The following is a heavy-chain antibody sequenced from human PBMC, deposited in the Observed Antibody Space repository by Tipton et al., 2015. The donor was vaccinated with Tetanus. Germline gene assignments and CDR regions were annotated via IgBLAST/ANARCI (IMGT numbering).Heavy chain of an antibody. V-gene: IGHV3-30-3*01. J-gene: IGHJ3*01. D-gene: IGHD3/OR15-3a*01. CDR1: AFTFSNYA. CDR3: ARVRTVIGLHDAFGL. CDR2: ISYDGHKK. Sequence: SLRLSCAASAFTFSNYAVHWVRQVPRKGLEWVAVISYDGHKKFYADSVKGRFTISRDNSNNMLFLQMNGLRPEDTALYYCARVRTVIGLHDAFGLWGQGTMVIVSS.